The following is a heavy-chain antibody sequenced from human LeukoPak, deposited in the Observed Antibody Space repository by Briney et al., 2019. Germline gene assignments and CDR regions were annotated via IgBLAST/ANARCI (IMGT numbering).Heavy chain of an antibody. V-gene: IGHV3-23*01. CDR1: GFTFSTYA. Sequence: GGSLRLSCAASGFTFSTYAMTWVRQAPGKGLEWVSGISGSGGSTYYGDSVEGRFTISRDNSKNTLYLQMNNLRADDTAVYYCAKDDGYASGWYYFDYWGQGTLVTVSS. J-gene: IGHJ4*02. CDR3: AKDDGYASGWYYFDY. D-gene: IGHD6-19*01. CDR2: ISGSGGST.